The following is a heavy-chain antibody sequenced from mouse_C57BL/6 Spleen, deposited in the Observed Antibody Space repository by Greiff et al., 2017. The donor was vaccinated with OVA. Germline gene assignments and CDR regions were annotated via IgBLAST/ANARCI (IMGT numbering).Heavy chain of an antibody. CDR2: IYPRSGNT. CDR1: GYTFTSYG. CDR3: ARAYYSNYFFAY. D-gene: IGHD2-5*01. Sequence: VHLVESGAELARPGASVKLSCKASGYTFTSYGISWVKQRTGQGLEWIGEIYPRSGNTYYNEKLKGKATLTADKFSSTAYMELRSLTSEDSAVYFCARAYYSNYFFAYWGQGTLVTVSA. J-gene: IGHJ3*01. V-gene: IGHV1-81*01.